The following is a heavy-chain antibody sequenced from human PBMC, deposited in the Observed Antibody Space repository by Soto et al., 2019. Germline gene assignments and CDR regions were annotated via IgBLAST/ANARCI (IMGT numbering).Heavy chain of an antibody. CDR3: ARSIVVVTAPDC. D-gene: IGHD2-21*02. Sequence: ASVKVSCKASGYTFTSYAMHWVRQAPGQRLEWMGWINAGNGNTKYSQKFQGRVTITRDTSASPAYMELSSLRSEDTAVYYCARSIVVVTAPDCWGQGTRVTVSS. CDR1: GYTFTSYA. V-gene: IGHV1-3*01. J-gene: IGHJ4*02. CDR2: INAGNGNT.